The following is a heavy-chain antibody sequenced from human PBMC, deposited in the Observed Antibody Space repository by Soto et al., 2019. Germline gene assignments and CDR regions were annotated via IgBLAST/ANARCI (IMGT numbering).Heavy chain of an antibody. J-gene: IGHJ6*02. Sequence: PSGSLSLSCTVSRGAISSGDYYWSWIRQPPGKGLEWIGYIYYSGSTYYNPSLKSRVTMSVDTSKNQFSLKLSSVTAADTAVYYCAGGGLYYDFWSGYLDVWGQGTTVTVSS. CDR2: IYYSGST. CDR3: AGGGLYYDFWSGYLDV. CDR1: RGAISSGDYY. V-gene: IGHV4-30-4*01. D-gene: IGHD3-3*01.